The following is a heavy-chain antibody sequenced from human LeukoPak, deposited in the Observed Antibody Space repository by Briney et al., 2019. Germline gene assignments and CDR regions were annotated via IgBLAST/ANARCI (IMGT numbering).Heavy chain of an antibody. D-gene: IGHD3-10*01. Sequence: GRSLRLSCAASGFTFSSYAMHWVRQAPGKGLEWVAVISYDGSNKYYADSVKGRFTISRDNSKNTLYLQMNSLRAEDTAVYYCARGQQHPVRFDYWGQGTLVSVSS. CDR1: GFTFSSYA. V-gene: IGHV3-30*04. J-gene: IGHJ4*02. CDR3: ARGQQHPVRFDY. CDR2: ISYDGSNK.